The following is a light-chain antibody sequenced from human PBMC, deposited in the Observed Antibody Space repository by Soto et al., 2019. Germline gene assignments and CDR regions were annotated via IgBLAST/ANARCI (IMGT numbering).Light chain of an antibody. CDR3: SSYTSSSTLGVV. Sequence: QSALTQPASVSGSPGQSITISCTGTSSDVGGYNYVSWYQQHPGKAPKLMIYDVSNRPSGVSNRFSGSKSGNTASLTISGLQAEDEADYYCSSYTSSSTLGVVFGGWTKVTVL. CDR1: SSDVGGYNY. J-gene: IGLJ2*01. CDR2: DVS. V-gene: IGLV2-14*01.